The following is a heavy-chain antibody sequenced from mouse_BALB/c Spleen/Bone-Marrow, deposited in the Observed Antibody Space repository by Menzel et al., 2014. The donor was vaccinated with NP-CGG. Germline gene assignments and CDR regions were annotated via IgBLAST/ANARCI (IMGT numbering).Heavy chain of an antibody. CDR2: ITNGGGST. CDR1: GFPFGSYT. J-gene: IGHJ3*01. CDR3: ATLTGTSY. Sequence: DVMLVESGGGLVQPGGSLKLSCAASGFPFGSYTMSWVRQTPKKRLEWVAFITNGGGSTYYPDTLKGRFTISRDDAKNTLYLQMSSLKSEDTAMYYCATLTGTSYWGQGTLVTVSA. D-gene: IGHD4-1*01. V-gene: IGHV5-12-2*01.